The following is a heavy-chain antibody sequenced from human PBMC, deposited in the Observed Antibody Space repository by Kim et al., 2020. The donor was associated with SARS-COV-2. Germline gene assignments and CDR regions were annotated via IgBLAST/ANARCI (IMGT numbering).Heavy chain of an antibody. Sequence: GGSLRLSCAASGFTFSSYSMNWVRQAPGKGLEWVSSISSSSYIYYADSVKGRFTISRDNAKNSLYLQMNSLRAEDTAVYYCARGPGGYDFWSGYPRRGYYYYYMDVWGKGTTVTVSS. D-gene: IGHD3-3*01. CDR1: GFTFSSYS. V-gene: IGHV3-21*01. CDR2: ISSSSYI. J-gene: IGHJ6*03. CDR3: ARGPGGYDFWSGYPRRGYYYYYMDV.